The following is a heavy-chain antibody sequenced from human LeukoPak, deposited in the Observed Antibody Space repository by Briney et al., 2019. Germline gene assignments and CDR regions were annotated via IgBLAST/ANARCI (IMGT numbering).Heavy chain of an antibody. CDR3: ARDAYVVVAAKDY. CDR1: GFTFSSDW. V-gene: IGHV3-7*01. Sequence: GGSLRLSXAASGFTFSSDWMSWVRQAPGKGLEWVANIKQDGSEKYYVDSVKGRFTISRDNAKNSLYLQMSSLRAEDTAVYYCARDAYVVVAAKDYWGQGTLVTVSS. CDR2: IKQDGSEK. D-gene: IGHD2-15*01. J-gene: IGHJ4*02.